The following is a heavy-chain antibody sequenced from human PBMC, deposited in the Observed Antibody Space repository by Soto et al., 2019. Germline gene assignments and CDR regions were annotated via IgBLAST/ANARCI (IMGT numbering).Heavy chain of an antibody. CDR3: QRGAALAGKLDL. V-gene: IGHV3-21*06. CDR1: AFTFTSDS. D-gene: IGHD6-19*01. CDR2: ISSHGRDI. J-gene: IGHJ4*02. Sequence: PGGSLRLSCEASAFTFTSDSMTWVRQAPGKGLEGVSSISSHGRDIFYADSVKGRFTISRDNAKDSLHLQMNSLTGEDSSVYPCQRGAALAGKLDLWAQATLVTV.